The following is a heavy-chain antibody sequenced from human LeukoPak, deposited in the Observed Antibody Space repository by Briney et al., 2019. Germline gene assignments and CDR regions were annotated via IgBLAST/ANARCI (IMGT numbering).Heavy chain of an antibody. CDR1: GGSISSGDYY. V-gene: IGHV4-30-4*01. CDR3: ARFIIMGAMLRANRGQNWVDP. J-gene: IGHJ5*02. Sequence: SETLSLTCTVSGGSISSGDYYWSWIRQPPGKGLEWIGYIYYSGSTYYNPSLKSRVTISVDTSKNQFSLKLSSVTAADRAVYSCARFIIMGAMLRANRGQNWVDPWGQETLVTVSS. CDR2: IYYSGST. D-gene: IGHD3-10*01.